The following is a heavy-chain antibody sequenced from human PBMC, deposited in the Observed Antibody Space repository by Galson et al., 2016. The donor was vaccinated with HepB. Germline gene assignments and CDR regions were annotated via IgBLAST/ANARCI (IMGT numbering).Heavy chain of an antibody. Sequence: TLSLTCTVSGGSISSYYWSWIRQPPGKGLEWIGNIHDSVSTNNNPSLKSRVTILVDTSKNQFSLKLSSVTAADTAVYYCARADNYYGSGTYHEAFDIWGQGTMVTVSS. V-gene: IGHV4-59*01. CDR2: IHDSVST. CDR1: GGSISSYY. CDR3: ARADNYYGSGTYHEAFDI. J-gene: IGHJ3*02. D-gene: IGHD3-10*01.